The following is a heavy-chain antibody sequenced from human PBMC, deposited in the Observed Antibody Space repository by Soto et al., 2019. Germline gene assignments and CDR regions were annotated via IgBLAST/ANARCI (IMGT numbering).Heavy chain of an antibody. V-gene: IGHV1-18*01. D-gene: IGHD2-15*01. CDR3: GRALVVGGVDY. Sequence: QVQLVQSGAEVKKPGASVKVSCKASGYTFTSYGISWVRQAPGQGLEWMGWISAYNGNTKYAQKLQGRVSMTTDTTTSTASTEVRSLRSEETAVYYFGRALVVGGVDYCGQEALVTVSS. CDR1: GYTFTSYG. CDR2: ISAYNGNT. J-gene: IGHJ4*02.